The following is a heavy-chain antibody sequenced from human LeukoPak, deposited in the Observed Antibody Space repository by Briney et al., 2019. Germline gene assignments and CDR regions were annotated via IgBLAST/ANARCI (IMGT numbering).Heavy chain of an antibody. V-gene: IGHV4-39*01. CDR1: GGSISSYY. J-gene: IGHJ4*02. Sequence: PSETLSLTCTVSGGSISSYYWGWIRQPPGKGLEWIGSIYYSGSTYYNPSLKSRVTISVDTSKNQFSLKLSSVTAADTAVYYCATSAELLNDYWGQGTLVTVSS. CDR3: ATSAELLNDY. CDR2: IYYSGST. D-gene: IGHD1-26*01.